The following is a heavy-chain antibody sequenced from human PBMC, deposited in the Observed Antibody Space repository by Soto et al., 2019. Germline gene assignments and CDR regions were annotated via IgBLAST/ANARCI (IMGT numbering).Heavy chain of an antibody. J-gene: IGHJ6*04. CDR1: GFSFSNYG. D-gene: IGHD2-2*01. CDR2: ISRSGGTK. CDR3: ALRRRTRTIGAPLDPDFCLDV. Sequence: GGSLRLSCAASGFSFSNYGMTWVRQAPGKGLEWVSSISRSGGTKFYAGSVKGRFAISRDNSKNTLYLQMSTLRDEDTAVYYCALRRRTRTIGAPLDPDFCLDVWGKGTTVTVYS. V-gene: IGHV3-23*01.